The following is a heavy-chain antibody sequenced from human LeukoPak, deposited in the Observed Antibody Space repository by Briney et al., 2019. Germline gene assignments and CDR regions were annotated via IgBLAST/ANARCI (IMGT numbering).Heavy chain of an antibody. J-gene: IGHJ4*02. V-gene: IGHV3-74*01. D-gene: IGHD3-22*01. Sequence: GGSLRLSCAASGFTFSSYWMHWVRQAPGKGLVWVSRINSDGSSTSYADSVKGRFTISRDNAKNSLYLQMNSLRAEDMAVYYCAREGSSGYYPEYYFDYWGQGTLVTVSS. CDR1: GFTFSSYW. CDR2: INSDGSST. CDR3: AREGSSGYYPEYYFDY.